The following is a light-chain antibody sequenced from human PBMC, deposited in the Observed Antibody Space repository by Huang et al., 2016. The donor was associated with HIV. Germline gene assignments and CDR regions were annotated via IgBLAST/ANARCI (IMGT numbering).Light chain of an antibody. CDR2: GAS. CDR1: QSIGSY. V-gene: IGKV1-39*01. CDR3: QQSYSNLYT. Sequence: DVQMTQSPSSLSASVGDRVTITCRASQSIGSYLNWYQHKPGKSPKLLIYGASTLQGGVPSRFSGSGSGTHFTLTINSLQPEDFATFYCQQSYSNLYTFGQGTRLEI. J-gene: IGKJ2*01.